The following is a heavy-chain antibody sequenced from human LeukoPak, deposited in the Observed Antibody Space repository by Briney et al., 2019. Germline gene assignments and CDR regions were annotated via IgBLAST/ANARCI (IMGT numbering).Heavy chain of an antibody. V-gene: IGHV4-39*01. CDR2: IYYSGST. CDR1: GGSISSSSYY. Sequence: PSETLSLTCTVSGGSISSSSYYWGWTRQPPGKGLEWIGSIYYSGSTYYNPSLKSRVAISVDTSKNQFSLKLSSVTAADTAVYYCARPCIAAAGTFDYWGQGTLVTVSS. CDR3: ARPCIAAAGTFDY. J-gene: IGHJ4*02. D-gene: IGHD6-13*01.